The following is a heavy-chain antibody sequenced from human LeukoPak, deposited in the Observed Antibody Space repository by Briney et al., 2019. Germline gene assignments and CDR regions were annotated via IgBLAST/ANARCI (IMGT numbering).Heavy chain of an antibody. CDR2: ISVYSGNT. D-gene: IGHD5-18*01. Sequence: ASVKASCKASGYTFISNGISWVRQPPGQGLEWLGWISVYSGNTNYAQRFQGRLTMTTDTSTTTAYMELRSLRSDDTAVYYCARDRQHGFDNWGQGTMVTVSS. V-gene: IGHV1-18*01. CDR1: GYTFISNG. CDR3: ARDRQHGFDN. J-gene: IGHJ3*02.